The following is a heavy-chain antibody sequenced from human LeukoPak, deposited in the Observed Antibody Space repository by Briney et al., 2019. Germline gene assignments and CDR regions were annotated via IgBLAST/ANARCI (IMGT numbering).Heavy chain of an antibody. Sequence: GGSLRLSCAASGFTFSSYAMSWVRQAPGKGLEWVSAISGGGGSTYYADSVKGRFTISRDNSKNTLYLQMNSLRAEDTAVYYCAKPGSSHDAFDIWGQGTMVTASS. CDR1: GFTFSSYA. CDR3: AKPGSSHDAFDI. CDR2: ISGGGGST. V-gene: IGHV3-23*01. J-gene: IGHJ3*02.